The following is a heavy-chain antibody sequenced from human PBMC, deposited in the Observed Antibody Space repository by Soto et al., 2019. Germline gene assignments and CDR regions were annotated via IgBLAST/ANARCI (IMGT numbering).Heavy chain of an antibody. CDR2: IKGDGSST. J-gene: IGHJ6*02. V-gene: IGHV3-74*01. CDR3: ARGIRNYYGVDV. CDR1: GFTFSTYW. Sequence: PGGSLRLSCAASGFTFSTYWMHWVRQAPGTGLEWVSRIKGDGSSTSYADSVEGRFTISRDNAKNTVYLQMNSLGAEDTAVYWCARGIRNYYGVDVWGQGTKVTVSS.